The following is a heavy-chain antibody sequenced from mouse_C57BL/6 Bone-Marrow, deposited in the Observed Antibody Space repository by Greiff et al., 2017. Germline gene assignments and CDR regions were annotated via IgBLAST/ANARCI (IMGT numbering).Heavy chain of an antibody. V-gene: IGHV1-18*01. J-gene: IGHJ4*01. CDR1: GYTFTDYN. D-gene: IGHD1-1*01. Sequence: VQLQQSGPELVKPGASVTIPCKASGYTFTDYNMDWVKQSHGKSLEWIGDINPNNGGTIYNQKFKGKATLTVDKSSSTAYMELRSLTSEDTAVYDCARQLRYGYYAMDYWGQGTSVTVSS. CDR2: INPNNGGT. CDR3: ARQLRYGYYAMDY.